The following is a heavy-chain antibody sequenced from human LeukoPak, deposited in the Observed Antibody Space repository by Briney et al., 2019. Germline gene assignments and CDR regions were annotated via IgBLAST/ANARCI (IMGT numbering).Heavy chain of an antibody. CDR3: ARRYCSGGSCYMGNYYMDV. CDR1: GYTFTSYY. CDR2: INPSGGST. V-gene: IGHV1-46*01. D-gene: IGHD2-15*01. Sequence: ASVKVSCKASGYTFTSYYMHWVRQAPGQGLEWMGIINPSGGSTSYAQKFQGRVTMTRDMSTSTVYMELSSLRSEDTAVYYCARRYCSGGSCYMGNYYMDVWGKGTTVTVSS. J-gene: IGHJ6*03.